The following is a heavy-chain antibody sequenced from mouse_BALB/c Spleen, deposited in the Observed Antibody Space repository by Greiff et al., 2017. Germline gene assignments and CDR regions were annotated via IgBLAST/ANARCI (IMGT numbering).Heavy chain of an antibody. CDR3: ARLLRYLESLDAMDY. Sequence: EVQRVESGPELVKPGASVKMSCKASGYTFTSYVMHWVKQKPGQGLEWIGYINPYNDGTKYNEKFKGKATLTSDKSSSTAYMELSSLTSEDSAVYYCARLLRYLESLDAMDYWGQGTSVTVSS. V-gene: IGHV1-14*01. J-gene: IGHJ4*01. D-gene: IGHD1-1*01. CDR2: INPYNDGT. CDR1: GYTFTSYV.